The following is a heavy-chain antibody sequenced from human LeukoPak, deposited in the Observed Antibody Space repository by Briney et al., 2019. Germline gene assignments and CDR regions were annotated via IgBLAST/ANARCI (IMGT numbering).Heavy chain of an antibody. Sequence: ASVKVSCKASGYTFTGYYMHWVRQAPGQGLEWMGWINPNSDGTNYAQRFQGRVTMTRDTSISTAYMELSRLRSDDTAVYYCAGGPGVYCSGGSCWVYWGQGTLVTVSS. J-gene: IGHJ4*02. CDR3: AGGPGVYCSGGSCWVY. V-gene: IGHV1-2*02. CDR2: INPNSDGT. D-gene: IGHD2-15*01. CDR1: GYTFTGYY.